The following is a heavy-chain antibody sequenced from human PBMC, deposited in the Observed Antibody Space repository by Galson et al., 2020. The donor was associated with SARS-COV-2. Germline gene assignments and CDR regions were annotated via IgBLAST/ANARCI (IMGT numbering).Heavy chain of an antibody. D-gene: IGHD3-10*01. CDR1: GYTFTSYG. CDR2: ISAYNDNT. Sequence: GESLKISCKASGYTFTSYGISWVRQAPGQRLEWMGWISAYNDNTKHAQHLQGRVNMTTDTSTATAYMELRSLRSDDTAVFYCARTDTIEYYYGSGTEPLVDYWGQGTLVTVSS. CDR3: ARTDTIEYYYGSGTEPLVDY. V-gene: IGHV1-18*01. J-gene: IGHJ4*02.